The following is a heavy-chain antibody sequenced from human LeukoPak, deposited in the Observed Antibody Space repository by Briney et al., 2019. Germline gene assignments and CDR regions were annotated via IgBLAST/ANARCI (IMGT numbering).Heavy chain of an antibody. V-gene: IGHV1-18*01. CDR2: ISSYNGNT. J-gene: IGHJ4*02. D-gene: IGHD6-13*01. CDR1: GYTFTSYG. CDR3: ARDTVYSSSWYEVHFPDY. Sequence: ASVKVSCKASGYTFTSYGVTWVRQAPGHGLEWMGWISSYNGNTKYGQKFQGRATMTTDTSTSTAYMDLRSLTSDDTAVYYCARDTVYSSSWYEVHFPDYWGQGTLVSVSS.